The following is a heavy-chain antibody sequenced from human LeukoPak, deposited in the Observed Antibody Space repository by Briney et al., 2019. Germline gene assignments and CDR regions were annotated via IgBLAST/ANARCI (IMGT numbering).Heavy chain of an antibody. CDR2: IYYSGST. V-gene: IGHV4-31*03. CDR1: GGSISSGGYY. CDR3: ARAKQKYSGVEY. Sequence: SQTLSLTCTVSGGSISSGGYYWSWIRQHPGKGLEWIGYIYYSGSTYYNPSLKSRVTISVDTSKNQFSLKLSSVTAEDTAVYYCARAKQKYSGVEYWGQGTLVTVSS. J-gene: IGHJ4*02. D-gene: IGHD6-19*01.